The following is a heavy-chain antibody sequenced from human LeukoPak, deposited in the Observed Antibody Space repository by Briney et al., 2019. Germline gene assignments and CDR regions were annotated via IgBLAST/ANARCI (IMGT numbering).Heavy chain of an antibody. Sequence: SETLSLTCAVSGGSISSSNWWSWGRQPPGKGLEWIGEIYHSGSTNYNPSLKSRVTISVDKSKNQFSLKLSSVTAADTAVYYCARDLTYYDSSGYGYWGQGTLVTVSS. CDR2: IYHSGST. D-gene: IGHD3-22*01. CDR1: GGSISSSNW. V-gene: IGHV4-4*02. J-gene: IGHJ4*02. CDR3: ARDLTYYDSSGYGY.